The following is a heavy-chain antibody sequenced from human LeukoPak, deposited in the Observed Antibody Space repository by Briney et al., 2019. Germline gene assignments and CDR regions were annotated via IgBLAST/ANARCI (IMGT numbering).Heavy chain of an antibody. D-gene: IGHD3-10*01. Sequence: SETLSLTCTVSGDSISSYYWSWIRQPPGKGLEWIGYIYYSGSTNYNPSLKSRVTISVDTSKNQFSLKLSSVTAADTAVYYCARDYYGSGSYYSDAFDIWGQGTMVTVSS. CDR1: GDSISSYY. V-gene: IGHV4-59*12. J-gene: IGHJ3*02. CDR2: IYYSGST. CDR3: ARDYYGSGSYYSDAFDI.